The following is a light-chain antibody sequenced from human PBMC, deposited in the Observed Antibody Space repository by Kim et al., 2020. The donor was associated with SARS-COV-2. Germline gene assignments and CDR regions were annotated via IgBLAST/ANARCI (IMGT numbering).Light chain of an antibody. CDR1: QTISSTY. CDR3: HQYDKSPRT. V-gene: IGKV3-20*01. J-gene: IGKJ1*01. Sequence: DIVLTQSPGTLSLSPGDRATLSCRASQTISSTYLAWYQHKPGQAPRLLIYGASSRATGIPDRFSGSGSGTDFTLTITRLEPEDFAVYYCHQYDKSPRTFGKGTKVDIK. CDR2: GAS.